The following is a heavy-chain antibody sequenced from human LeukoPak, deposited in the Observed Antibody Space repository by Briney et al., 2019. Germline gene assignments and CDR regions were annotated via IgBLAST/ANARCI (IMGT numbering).Heavy chain of an antibody. Sequence: GGPLRLSCAASGFTFSFYAMSWVRQAPGKGLGWVSAISGGGGNTYYADSAKGRFTISRDNSKNTLYLQMNSLRVEDTAIYYCAKSDYYDSSGHPSSFEYWGQGTLVTVSS. V-gene: IGHV3-23*01. J-gene: IGHJ4*02. D-gene: IGHD3-22*01. CDR1: GFTFSFYA. CDR3: AKSDYYDSSGHPSSFEY. CDR2: ISGGGGNT.